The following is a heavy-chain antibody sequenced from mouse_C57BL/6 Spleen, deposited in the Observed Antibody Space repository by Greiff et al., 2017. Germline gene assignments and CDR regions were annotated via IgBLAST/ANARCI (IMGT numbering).Heavy chain of an antibody. J-gene: IGHJ1*03. CDR2: IWSGGST. CDR3: ARRPGSSPYWYFDV. CDR1: GFSLTSYG. V-gene: IGHV2-2*01. Sequence: VQLQQSGPGLVQPSPSLSITCTVSGFSLTSYGVHWVRQSPGQGLEWLGVIWSGGSTDYNAAFISSLSISTDNSKSQVFFKMNRLQADDTAIYYCARRPGSSPYWYFDVWGTGTTVTVSS. D-gene: IGHD1-1*01.